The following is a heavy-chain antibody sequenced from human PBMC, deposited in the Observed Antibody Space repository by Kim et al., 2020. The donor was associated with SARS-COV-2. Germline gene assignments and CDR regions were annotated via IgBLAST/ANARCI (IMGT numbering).Heavy chain of an antibody. CDR1: GFIFNAHA. CDR2: IGTDGGTT. J-gene: IGHJ4*02. V-gene: IGHV3-23*01. D-gene: IGHD1-26*01. Sequence: GGSLRLSCAASGFIFNAHAMSWVRQSPGKALEWVSAIGTDGGTTYYANSVKGRFTISRDRSTNTLYLQMNALRAEDTAVYYCLLGRRYYWDYWGQGNLVT. CDR3: LLGRRYYWDY.